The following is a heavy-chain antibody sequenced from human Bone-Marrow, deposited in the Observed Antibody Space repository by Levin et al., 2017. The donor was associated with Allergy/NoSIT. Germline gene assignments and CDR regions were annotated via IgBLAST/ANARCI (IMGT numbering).Heavy chain of an antibody. CDR2: ITGSGGLT. D-gene: IGHD4-23*01. Sequence: PGGSLRLSCAASGFRFDIYAMSWVRQAPGKGLEWVSVITGSGGLTYYADSVKGRFTISRDNSKNTLYLQMNSLRAEDTAVYYCAKGATTVVAATEYFHHWGQGTLVTVSS. J-gene: IGHJ1*01. CDR3: AKGATTVVAATEYFHH. CDR1: GFRFDIYA. V-gene: IGHV3-23*01.